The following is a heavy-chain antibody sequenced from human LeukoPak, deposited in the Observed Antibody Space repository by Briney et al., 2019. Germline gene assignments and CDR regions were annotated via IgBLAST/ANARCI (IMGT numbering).Heavy chain of an antibody. CDR1: GYTFTSYA. Sequence: GASVKVSCKASGYTFTSYAMHWVRQAPGQRLEWMGWINAGNGNTKYSQEFQGRVTITRDTSASTAYMELSSLRSEDMAVYYCARGGNSNYYYMDVWGKGTTVTVSS. CDR2: INAGNGNT. J-gene: IGHJ6*03. CDR3: ARGGNSNYYYMDV. D-gene: IGHD4-11*01. V-gene: IGHV1-3*03.